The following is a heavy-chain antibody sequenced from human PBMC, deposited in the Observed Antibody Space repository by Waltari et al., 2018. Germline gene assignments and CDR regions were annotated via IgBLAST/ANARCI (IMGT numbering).Heavy chain of an antibody. J-gene: IGHJ4*02. V-gene: IGHV1-69*06. Sequence: YAISWVRQAPGQGLEWMGGIIPIFGTANYAQKFQGRVTITADKSTSTAYMELSSLRSEDTAVYYCARLTYDSSGSAGDYWGQGTLVTVSS. CDR3: ARLTYDSSGSAGDY. D-gene: IGHD3-22*01. CDR2: IIPIFGTA. CDR1: YA.